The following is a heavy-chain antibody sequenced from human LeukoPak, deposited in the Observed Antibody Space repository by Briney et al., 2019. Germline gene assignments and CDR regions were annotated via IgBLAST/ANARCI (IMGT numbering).Heavy chain of an antibody. D-gene: IGHD3-16*01. V-gene: IGHV4-30-2*01. Sequence: SSETLSLTCTVSGGSIVSGGYYWSWIRQPPGKGLEWIGYIYHSESPYYNPSLKSRVTISVDTSKNQFSLKLSSVTAADTAVYYCARDWGDEEVDYWGQGTLVTVSS. CDR1: GGSIVSGGYY. CDR2: IYHSESP. J-gene: IGHJ4*02. CDR3: ARDWGDEEVDY.